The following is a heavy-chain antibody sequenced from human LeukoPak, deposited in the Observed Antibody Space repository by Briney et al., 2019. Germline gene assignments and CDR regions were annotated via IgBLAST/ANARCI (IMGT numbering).Heavy chain of an antibody. V-gene: IGHV5-51*01. Sequence: RAGESLKISCKGSGYSFTSYWIGWVRQMPGKGLEWMGIIYPGDSDTRYSPSFQGQVTISADKSINTAYLQWSSLKASDTAMYYCARRSQLAYFDYWGQGTLVTVSS. CDR1: GYSFTSYW. D-gene: IGHD1-1*01. CDR2: IYPGDSDT. CDR3: ARRSQLAYFDY. J-gene: IGHJ4*02.